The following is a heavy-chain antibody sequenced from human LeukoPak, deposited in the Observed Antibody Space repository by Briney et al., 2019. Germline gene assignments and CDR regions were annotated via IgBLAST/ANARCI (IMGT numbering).Heavy chain of an antibody. CDR1: GGTFSSYA. CDR2: IIPIFGTA. Sequence: VASVKVSCKASGGTFSSYAISWVRQAPGQGLEWMGGIIPIFGTANYAQKFQGRVTITADESTSTAYMELSSLRSEDTAVYYCARMYSSGWYLGPYYYYYMDVWGKGTTVTISS. V-gene: IGHV1-69*13. J-gene: IGHJ6*03. D-gene: IGHD6-19*01. CDR3: ARMYSSGWYLGPYYYYYMDV.